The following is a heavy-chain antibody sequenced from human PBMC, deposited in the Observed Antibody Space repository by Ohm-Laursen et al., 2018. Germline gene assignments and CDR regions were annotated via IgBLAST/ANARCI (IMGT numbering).Heavy chain of an antibody. J-gene: IGHJ4*02. V-gene: IGHV3-30*18. CDR2: ISYDGSNK. Sequence: SLRLSCTASGSTFSSYGMHWVRQAPGKGLEWVAVISYDGSNKYYADSVKGRFTISRDNSKNTLYLQMNSLRAEDTAVYYCAKAHSGYLAGDYWGQGTLVTVSS. CDR1: GSTFSSYG. CDR3: AKAHSGYLAGDY. D-gene: IGHD3-22*01.